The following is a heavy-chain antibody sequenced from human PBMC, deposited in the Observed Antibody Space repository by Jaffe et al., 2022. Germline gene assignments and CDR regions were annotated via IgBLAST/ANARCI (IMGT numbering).Heavy chain of an antibody. Sequence: QVQLVQSGAEVKKPGASVKVSCKASGYTFTSYAMHWVRQAPGQRLEWMGWINAGNGNTKYSQKFQGRVTITRDTSASTAYMELSSLRSEDTAVYYCAIGPRRYCSSTSCSNYYYYYYMDVWGKGTTVTVSS. CDR2: INAGNGNT. CDR1: GYTFTSYA. D-gene: IGHD2-2*01. J-gene: IGHJ6*03. CDR3: AIGPRRYCSSTSCSNYYYYYYMDV. V-gene: IGHV1-3*01.